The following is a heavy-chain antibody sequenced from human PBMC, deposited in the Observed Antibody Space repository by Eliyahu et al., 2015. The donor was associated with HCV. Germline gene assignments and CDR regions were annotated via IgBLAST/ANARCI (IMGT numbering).Heavy chain of an antibody. CDR2: INPSSGST. D-gene: IGHD6-19*01. Sequence: QVQLVQSGAEVKKPGASVKVSCKASGYTFTSYHINWVRQAPGQGLEWMGIINPSSGSTSYAQKFQGRVTLTRDTSTSTVYMELSSLRSEDTALYYCARTSRSGWHPSHLLYWGQGTLVTVSS. J-gene: IGHJ4*02. V-gene: IGHV1-46*01. CDR1: GYTFTSYH. CDR3: ARTSRSGWHPSHLLY.